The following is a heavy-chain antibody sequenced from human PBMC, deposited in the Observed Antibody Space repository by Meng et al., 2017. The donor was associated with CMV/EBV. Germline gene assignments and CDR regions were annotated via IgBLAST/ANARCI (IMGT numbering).Heavy chain of an antibody. CDR2: INPNTNGT. D-gene: IGHD5-12*01. Sequence: ASVKVSCKASGYTFTSYDINWVRQAPGQGLEWMGWINPNTNGTNYAQKFQGRVSMTRDTSISIAYMELSRLRSDDTAVYFCAREAAGYDLNAFEIWGQGTTVTVSS. CDR3: AREAAGYDLNAFEI. J-gene: IGHJ3*02. V-gene: IGHV1-2*02. CDR1: GYTFTSYD.